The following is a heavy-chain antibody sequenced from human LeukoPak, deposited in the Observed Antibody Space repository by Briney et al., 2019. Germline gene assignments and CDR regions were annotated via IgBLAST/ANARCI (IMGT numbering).Heavy chain of an antibody. J-gene: IGHJ4*02. CDR2: ISSSGSTI. Sequence: GGSLRLSCAASGFTFSSYEMNWVRQATGKGLEWVSYISSSGSTIYYAASVGGRFTISRDNAKNSLYLQMDSLRAEDTAVYFCARGLSVGYWGQGTLVTVSS. CDR1: GFTFSSYE. V-gene: IGHV3-48*03. CDR3: ARGLSVGY. D-gene: IGHD3-16*01.